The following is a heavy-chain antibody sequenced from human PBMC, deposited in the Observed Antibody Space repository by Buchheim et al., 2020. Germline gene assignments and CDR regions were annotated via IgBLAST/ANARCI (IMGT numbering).Heavy chain of an antibody. Sequence: QVQLVQSGAEVKKPGSSVKVSCKASGGTFSSYAISWVRQAPGQGLEWMGGIIPIFGTANYAQKFQGRVTITADKSTSTAYMELSSLRSEDTAVYYCARDARDYYDSSGTGAGFDPWGQGTL. V-gene: IGHV1-69*06. D-gene: IGHD3-22*01. CDR2: IIPIFGTA. CDR3: ARDARDYYDSSGTGAGFDP. J-gene: IGHJ5*02. CDR1: GGTFSSYA.